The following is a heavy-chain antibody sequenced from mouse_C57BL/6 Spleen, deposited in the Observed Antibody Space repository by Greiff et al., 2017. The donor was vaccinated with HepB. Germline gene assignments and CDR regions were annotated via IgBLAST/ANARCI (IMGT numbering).Heavy chain of an antibody. CDR2: IHPNSGST. D-gene: IGHD2-3*01. V-gene: IGHV1-64*01. Sequence: VQLQQSGAELVKPGASVKLSCKASGYTFTSYWMHWVKQRPGQGLEWIGMIHPNSGSTNYNETFKSKATLTVDKSSSTAYMQLSSLTSEDSAVYYCARGADGYSAWFAYWGQGTRVTVSA. CDR3: ARGADGYSAWFAY. J-gene: IGHJ3*01. CDR1: GYTFTSYW.